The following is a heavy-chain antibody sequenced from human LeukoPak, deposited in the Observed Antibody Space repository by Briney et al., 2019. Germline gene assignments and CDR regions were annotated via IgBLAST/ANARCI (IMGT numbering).Heavy chain of an antibody. CDR2: INTNTGNP. CDR1: GYTFTSYA. Sequence: ASVKVSCKASGYTFTSYAMNWVRQAPGRGLEWMGWINTNTGNPTYAQGFTGRFVFSLDTSVSTAYLQISSLKAEDTAVYYCAREPLSSSWSYYYYYGMDVWGQGTTVTVSS. D-gene: IGHD6-13*01. V-gene: IGHV7-4-1*02. CDR3: AREPLSSSWSYYYYYGMDV. J-gene: IGHJ6*02.